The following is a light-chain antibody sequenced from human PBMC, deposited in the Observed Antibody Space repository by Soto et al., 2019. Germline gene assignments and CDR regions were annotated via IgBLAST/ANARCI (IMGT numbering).Light chain of an antibody. Sequence: EVVLTQSPGTLSLSPGERATLSCRASQIFSSTSLAWYQQKPCQPPRLLIYGASNRATGIPDSFSGSGSATDFILPISRLQPADFAAYYCQQYNNWHPWTFGHGTKVDIK. CDR1: QIFSSTS. CDR3: QQYNNWHPWT. CDR2: GAS. V-gene: IGKV3-20*01. J-gene: IGKJ1*01.